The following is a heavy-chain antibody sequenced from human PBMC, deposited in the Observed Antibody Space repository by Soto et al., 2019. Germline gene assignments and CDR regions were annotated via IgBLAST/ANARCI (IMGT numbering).Heavy chain of an antibody. V-gene: IGHV4-39*01. CDR2: IFYTGST. J-gene: IGHJ4*02. Sequence: PSETLSLTCTTSGGSISTDRYYWGWIRQPPGRGLEWIGSIFYTGSTYYNPSLKRRVTISVDTSKNQFSLRMRSVTAADTAVYFCATNYAGPFAYWGQGALVTVSS. CDR3: ATNYAGPFAY. D-gene: IGHD2-2*01. CDR1: GGSISTDRYY.